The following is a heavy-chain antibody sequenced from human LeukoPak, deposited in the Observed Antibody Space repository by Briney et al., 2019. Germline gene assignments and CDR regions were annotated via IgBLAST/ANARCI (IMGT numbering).Heavy chain of an antibody. CDR2: INTNTGNP. V-gene: IGHV7-4-1*02. D-gene: IGHD5-18*01. J-gene: IGHJ4*02. Sequence: GASVKVSCKASGYTFTSYAMNWVRQAPGQGLEWMGWINTNTGNPTYAQGFTGRFVFSLDTSVSTAYLQISSLKAEDTAVYYCARALRSGYNYGTKDFDYWGQGTLVTVSS. CDR1: GYTFTSYA. CDR3: ARALRSGYNYGTKDFDY.